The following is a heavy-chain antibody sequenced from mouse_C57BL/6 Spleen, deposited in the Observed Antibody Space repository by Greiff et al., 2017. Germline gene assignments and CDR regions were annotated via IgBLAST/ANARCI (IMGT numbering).Heavy chain of an antibody. CDR1: GFTFSNYW. D-gene: IGHD1-1*01. CDR3: TGGRYYGSCVFDY. J-gene: IGHJ2*01. CDR2: IRLKSDNYAT. V-gene: IGHV6-3*01. Sequence: EVQLVESGGGLVQPGGSMKLSCVASGFTFSNYWMNWVRQSPEKGLEWVAQIRLKSDNYATHYAESVKGRFTISRDDSKSSVYLQMNNLRAEDTGIYYCTGGRYYGSCVFDYWGQGTTLTVSS.